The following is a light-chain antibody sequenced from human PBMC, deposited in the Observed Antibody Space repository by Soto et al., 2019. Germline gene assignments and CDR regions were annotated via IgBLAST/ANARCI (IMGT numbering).Light chain of an antibody. Sequence: MVMTQSPATLSVSPGERVTLSCRASQSVRSNLAWYQQKPGQSPRLLIYGASTRATGVPARFSGSGSGTEFTLTISNLQSEDFAVYHCQQYDKWPRTFGQGTKVDI. V-gene: IGKV3-15*01. J-gene: IGKJ1*01. CDR2: GAS. CDR1: QSVRSN. CDR3: QQYDKWPRT.